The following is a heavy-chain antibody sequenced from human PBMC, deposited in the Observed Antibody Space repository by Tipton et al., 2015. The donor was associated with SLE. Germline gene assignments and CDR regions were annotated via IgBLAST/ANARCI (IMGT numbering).Heavy chain of an antibody. Sequence: GSLRLSCAASGFTFSRYSMNWVRQAPGKGLEWVSSISSSGTYIYYADSVKGRFTISRDNAKNSLYLQMNSLRAEDTAVYYCAKDLDYSNYPYYFDYWGQGTLVTVSS. CDR2: ISSSGTYI. CDR3: AKDLDYSNYPYYFDY. D-gene: IGHD4-11*01. CDR1: GFTFSRYS. V-gene: IGHV3-21*01. J-gene: IGHJ4*02.